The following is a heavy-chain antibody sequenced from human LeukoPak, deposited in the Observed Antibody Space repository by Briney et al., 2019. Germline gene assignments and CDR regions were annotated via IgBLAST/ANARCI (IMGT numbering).Heavy chain of an antibody. CDR1: GFTFSSYV. J-gene: IGHJ6*02. CDR3: ARARTIFGVVAAVTYYYGMDV. CDR2: ISYDGSNK. D-gene: IGHD3-3*01. Sequence: PGGSLRLSCAASGFTFSSYVMYWVRQAPGKGLEWVAVISYDGSNKYYADSVKGRFTVSRDNSKNTLDLQMNSLRAEDTAVYYCARARTIFGVVAAVTYYYGMDVWGQGTTVTVSS. V-gene: IGHV3-30*03.